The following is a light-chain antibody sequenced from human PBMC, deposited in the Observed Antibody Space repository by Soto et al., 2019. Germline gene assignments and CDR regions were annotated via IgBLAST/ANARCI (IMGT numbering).Light chain of an antibody. J-gene: IGKJ1*01. V-gene: IGKV3-20*01. Sequence: EMVMTQSPATLSVSPGARATLSCRASQSVSSKLAWYQQKPGQAPRLLIYDASNRAAGTPARFSGSGSGTDFTLTISRLEPEDFAVYYCQQYGSSGTFGQGTKVDIK. CDR3: QQYGSSGT. CDR2: DAS. CDR1: QSVSSK.